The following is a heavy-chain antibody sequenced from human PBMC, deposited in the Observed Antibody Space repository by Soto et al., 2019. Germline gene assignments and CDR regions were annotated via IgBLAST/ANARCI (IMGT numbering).Heavy chain of an antibody. CDR3: ARDLWGYCGTDCYPLDV. J-gene: IGHJ6*02. CDR1: GGSISGYY. Sequence: QVQLQESGPGLVKPSETLSLTCTVSGGSISGYYWSWIRQPPGKGLEWIGYMYNTGSTVYNPSFKSPVTISVDTSKNQFSLKLNSVTAADTAVYYCARDLWGYCGTDCYPLDVWGQGTTVTVSS. V-gene: IGHV4-59*01. CDR2: MYNTGST. D-gene: IGHD2-21*02.